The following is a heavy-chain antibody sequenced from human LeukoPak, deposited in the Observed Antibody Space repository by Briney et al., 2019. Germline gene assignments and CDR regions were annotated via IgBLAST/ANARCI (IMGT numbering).Heavy chain of an antibody. CDR1: GFTFSSYH. Sequence: PGGSLRPSCAAPGFTFSSYHMNWVRQAPGKGLEWISYIHSTSSTIHYADSVKGRFTISRDNAKNSLYLQMNSLRAEDTAVYYCARVVQDVTGADFWGQGTLVTVSS. CDR2: IHSTSSTI. CDR3: ARVVQDVTGADF. J-gene: IGHJ4*02. V-gene: IGHV3-48*01. D-gene: IGHD3-9*01.